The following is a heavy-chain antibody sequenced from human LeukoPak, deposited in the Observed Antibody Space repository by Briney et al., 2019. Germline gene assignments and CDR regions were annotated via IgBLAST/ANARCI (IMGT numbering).Heavy chain of an antibody. CDR2: INHSGST. D-gene: IGHD1-26*01. CDR1: GGSFSGYY. J-gene: IGHJ4*02. CDR3: ASADSGSYQNY. Sequence: SETLSLICAVYGGSFSGYYWSWIRQPPGKGLEWIGEINHSGSTNYNPSLKSRVTISVDTSKNQFSLKLSSVTAADTAVYYCASADSGSYQNYWGQGTLVTVSS. V-gene: IGHV4-34*01.